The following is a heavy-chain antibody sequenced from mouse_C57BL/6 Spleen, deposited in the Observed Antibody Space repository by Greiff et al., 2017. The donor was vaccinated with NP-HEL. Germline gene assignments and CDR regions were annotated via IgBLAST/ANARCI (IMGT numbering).Heavy chain of an antibody. CDR2: INPSSGYT. V-gene: IGHV1-4*01. J-gene: IGHJ2*01. CDR1: GYTFTSYT. CDR3: AREVGWGLDY. Sequence: QVQLKQSGAELARPGASVKMSCKASGYTFTSYTMHWVKQRPGQGLEWIGYINPSSGYTKYNQKFKDKATLTADKSSSTAYMQLSSLTSEDSAVYYCAREVGWGLDYWGQGTTLTVSS. D-gene: IGHD3-3*01.